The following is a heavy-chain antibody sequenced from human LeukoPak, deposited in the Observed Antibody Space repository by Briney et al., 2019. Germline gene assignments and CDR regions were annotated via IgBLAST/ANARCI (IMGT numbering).Heavy chain of an antibody. J-gene: IGHJ3*02. CDR3: ARVFIAARNHDAFDI. D-gene: IGHD6-6*01. Sequence: PGRSLRLSCAASGFTFSSYAMPWVRQAPGKGLEWVAVISYDGSNKYYADSVKGRFTISRDNSKNTLYLQMNSLRAEDTAVYYCARVFIAARNHDAFDIWGQGTMVTVSS. CDR1: GFTFSSYA. V-gene: IGHV3-30-3*01. CDR2: ISYDGSNK.